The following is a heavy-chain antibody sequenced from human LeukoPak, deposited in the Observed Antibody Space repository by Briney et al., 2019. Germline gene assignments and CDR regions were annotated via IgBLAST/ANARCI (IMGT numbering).Heavy chain of an antibody. Sequence: PSETLSLTCAVYGGSFSGYYWSWIRQPPGKGLEWIGEINHSGSTNYNPSLKSRVTISVDTSKNQFSLKLSSVTAADTAVYYCAIHTAKYSSGWYLYYFDYWGQGTLVTVSS. D-gene: IGHD6-19*01. CDR2: INHSGST. CDR3: AIHTAKYSSGWYLYYFDY. J-gene: IGHJ4*02. CDR1: GGSFSGYY. V-gene: IGHV4-34*01.